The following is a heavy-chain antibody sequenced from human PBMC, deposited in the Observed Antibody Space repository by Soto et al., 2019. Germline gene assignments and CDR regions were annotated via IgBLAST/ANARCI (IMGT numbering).Heavy chain of an antibody. Sequence: EVQLVESGGVVVQPGGSLRLSCAASGFTFDDYTMHWVRQAPGKGLEWGSLISWDGGSTYYADSVKGRFTISRDNSKNSLYLQMNSLRTEDTALYYCAKGAGYGDFTFDYWGQGTLVTVSS. J-gene: IGHJ4*02. CDR2: ISWDGGST. CDR1: GFTFDDYT. V-gene: IGHV3-43*01. D-gene: IGHD4-17*01. CDR3: AKGAGYGDFTFDY.